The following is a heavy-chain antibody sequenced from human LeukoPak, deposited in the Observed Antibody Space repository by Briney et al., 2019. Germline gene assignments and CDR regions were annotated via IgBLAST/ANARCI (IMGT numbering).Heavy chain of an antibody. D-gene: IGHD3-16*01. J-gene: IGHJ4*02. CDR1: GDIFSDYY. V-gene: IGHV3-11*05. CDR2: ISSSGSHT. Sequence: GGSLRLSCAVSGDIFSDYYMSWLRQAPGKGLEWVSYISSSGSHTNYADSVKGRFTISRDNAKNSLYLQMNSLRVEDTAVYYCGRGLNGDYWGQGTLVTVSS. CDR3: GRGLNGDY.